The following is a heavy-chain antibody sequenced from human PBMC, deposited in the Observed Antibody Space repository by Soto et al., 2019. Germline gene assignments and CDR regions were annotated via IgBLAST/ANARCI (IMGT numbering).Heavy chain of an antibody. CDR1: GFTFSSYW. D-gene: IGHD6-13*01. CDR3: ARDRGIAAAGLDAFDI. Sequence: VGSLRLSCAASGFTFSSYWMSWVRQAPGKGLEWVANIKQDGSEKYYVDSVKGRFTISRDNAKNSLYLQMNSLRAEDTAVYYCARDRGIAAAGLDAFDIWGQGTMVTVSS. J-gene: IGHJ3*02. CDR2: IKQDGSEK. V-gene: IGHV3-7*03.